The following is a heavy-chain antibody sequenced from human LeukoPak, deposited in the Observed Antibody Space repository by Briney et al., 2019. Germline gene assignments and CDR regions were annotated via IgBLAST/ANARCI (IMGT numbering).Heavy chain of an antibody. CDR2: IYHSGST. CDR1: GGSISSGGYS. D-gene: IGHD6-19*01. V-gene: IGHV4-30-2*01. CDR3: ARRIAVAGTTIDS. J-gene: IGHJ4*02. Sequence: SETLSLTCAVSGGSISSGGYSWSWIRQPPGKGLEWIGYIYHSGSTNYNPSLKSRVTISVDKSKNQFSLKLTSVTAADTAVFYCARRIAVAGTTIDSWGQGALVTVSS.